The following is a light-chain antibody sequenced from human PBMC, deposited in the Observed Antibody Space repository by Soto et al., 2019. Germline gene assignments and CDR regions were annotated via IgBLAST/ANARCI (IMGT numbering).Light chain of an antibody. V-gene: IGLV4-69*01. CDR3: QTWATGTVV. Sequence: QLVLTQSPSASASLGASVKLTCTLSSGHSTYAIAWHQQQPEKGPRYLMKLNSDGSHNKGDGIPARFSGSSSGAERYLTISSLQSEDEADYSCQTWATGTVVFGGGTKLTVL. J-gene: IGLJ2*01. CDR1: SGHSTYA. CDR2: LNSDGSH.